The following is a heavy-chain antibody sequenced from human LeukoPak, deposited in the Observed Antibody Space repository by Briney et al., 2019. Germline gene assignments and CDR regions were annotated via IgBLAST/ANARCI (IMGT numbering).Heavy chain of an antibody. Sequence: SETLSLTCTVSVGSISSYYWSWIRQPAGKGLEWIGRIYTSGSTNYNPSLKSRVTMSVDTSKNQFSLKLSSVTAADTAVYYCARAVAYCSGGSCLKGAFDIWGQGTMVTVSS. CDR2: IYTSGST. CDR1: VGSISSYY. CDR3: ARAVAYCSGGSCLKGAFDI. J-gene: IGHJ3*02. V-gene: IGHV4-4*07. D-gene: IGHD2-15*01.